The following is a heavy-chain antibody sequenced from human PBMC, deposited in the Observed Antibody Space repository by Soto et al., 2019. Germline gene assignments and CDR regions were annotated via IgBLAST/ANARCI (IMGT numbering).Heavy chain of an antibody. Sequence: QVQLVQSGAEVTKPGPSVKVSCKASGGTFSSYTISWVRQAPGQGLEWLGRIIPILGIANYAQKFQARVTITADKPTRTAYMELSRLRSDDTAGYYCARDGPNSSSWYSWWFDPWGQGTLVTVSS. CDR2: IIPILGIA. D-gene: IGHD6-13*01. CDR3: ARDGPNSSSWYSWWFDP. V-gene: IGHV1-69*08. CDR1: GGTFSSYT. J-gene: IGHJ5*02.